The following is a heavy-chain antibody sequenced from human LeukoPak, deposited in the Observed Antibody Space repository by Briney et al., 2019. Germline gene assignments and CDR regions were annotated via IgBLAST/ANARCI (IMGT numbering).Heavy chain of an antibody. J-gene: IGHJ6*03. CDR1: GFTFSSYG. CDR3: ARVMGGYCSSTSCYTRHYYYYMDV. D-gene: IGHD2-2*02. Sequence: PGGSLRLSCAASGFTFSSYGMHWVRQAPGKGLEWVAVISYDGSNKYYADSVKGRFTISRDNSKNTLYLQMNSLRAEDTAVYYRARVMGGYCSSTSCYTRHYYYYMDVWGKGTTVTVSS. CDR2: ISYDGSNK. V-gene: IGHV3-30*03.